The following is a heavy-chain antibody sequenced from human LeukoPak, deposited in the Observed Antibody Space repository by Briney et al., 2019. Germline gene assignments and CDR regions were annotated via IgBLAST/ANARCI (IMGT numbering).Heavy chain of an antibody. CDR3: VRSKSGTYSWFDP. J-gene: IGHJ5*02. CDR2: IYYTGNT. V-gene: IGHV4-59*01. Sequence: PSETLSLTCTVSGGSISGYYWSWIRQPPGGGLEWIGFIYYTGNTNYNPSLKNRLTISVDTSNNQFSLKVSSVTAADTAIYYCVRSKSGTYSWFDPWGQGTLVTVSS. CDR1: GGSISGYY. D-gene: IGHD4-11*01.